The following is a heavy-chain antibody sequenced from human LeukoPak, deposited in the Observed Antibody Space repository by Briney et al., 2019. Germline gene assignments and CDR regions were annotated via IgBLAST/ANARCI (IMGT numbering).Heavy chain of an antibody. Sequence: ASVKVSCKASGGTFSSYAISWVRQAPGQGLEWMGGIIPIFGTANYAQKFQGRVTITTDESTSTAYMELSSLRSGDTAVYYCAAAAHYDSFLLVAYYFDYWGQGTLVTVSS. CDR1: GGTFSSYA. D-gene: IGHD3-3*01. V-gene: IGHV1-69*05. CDR3: AAAAHYDSFLLVAYYFDY. J-gene: IGHJ4*02. CDR2: IIPIFGTA.